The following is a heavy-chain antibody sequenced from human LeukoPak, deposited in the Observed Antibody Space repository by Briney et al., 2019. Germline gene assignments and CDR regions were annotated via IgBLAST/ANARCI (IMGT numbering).Heavy chain of an antibody. V-gene: IGHV4-39*01. J-gene: IGHJ4*02. D-gene: IGHD6-13*01. CDR1: VGSISSSSYY. Sequence: SETLSLTCTVSVGSISSSSYYWGWIRQPPGKGLEWIGSIYYSGSTYYNPSLKSRVTISVDTSKNQFSLKLSSVTAADTAVYYCARQGDSSSWSRFDYWGQGTLVTVSS. CDR2: IYYSGST. CDR3: ARQGDSSSWSRFDY.